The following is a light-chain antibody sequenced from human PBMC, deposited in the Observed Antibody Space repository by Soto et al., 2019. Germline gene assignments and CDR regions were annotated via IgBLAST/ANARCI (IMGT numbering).Light chain of an antibody. CDR1: QSVNSKY. V-gene: IGKV3-20*01. Sequence: EIVLTQSPGTLSLSPGERATLSCRASQSVNSKYLAWYQKKPGQAPRLLIYGASNRATGIPDRFSGSGSGTAFTLTISRLEPEDFAMYYCQQYSDSPLTFGGGTKVEIK. CDR2: GAS. J-gene: IGKJ4*01. CDR3: QQYSDSPLT.